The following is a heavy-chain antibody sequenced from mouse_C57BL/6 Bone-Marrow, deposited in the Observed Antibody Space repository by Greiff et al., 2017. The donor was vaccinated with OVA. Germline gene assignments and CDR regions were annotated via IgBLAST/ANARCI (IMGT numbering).Heavy chain of an antibody. J-gene: IGHJ2*01. V-gene: IGHV5-4*01. CDR1: GFTFSSYA. CDR3: AREPDDISLFDY. D-gene: IGHD6-2*01. CDR2: ISDGGSYT. Sequence: EVKLVESGGGLVKPGGSLKLSCAASGFTFSSYAMSWVRQTPEKRLEWVATISDGGSYTYYPDNVKGRFTISRDNAKNNLYLQMSHLKSEDTAMYYCAREPDDISLFDYWGQGTTLTVSS.